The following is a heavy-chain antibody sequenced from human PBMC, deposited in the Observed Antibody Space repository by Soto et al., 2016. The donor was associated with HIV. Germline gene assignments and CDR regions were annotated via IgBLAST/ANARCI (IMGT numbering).Heavy chain of an antibody. J-gene: IGHJ6*03. D-gene: IGHD4-4*01. CDR3: ARDGRNSDYYFFYYMDV. CDR2: VTWDSYST. Sequence: EVQLVESGGNRGAARGGSLRLSCAASGFIFDDYAMHWVRQSPGKGLEWVGLVTWDSYSTYYADSVKGHSPSPETTAKNSLYLQMNSLRPEDTALYYCARDGRNSDYYFFYYMDVWGKGTTVTVSS. CDR1: GFIFDDYA. V-gene: IGHV3-43D*04.